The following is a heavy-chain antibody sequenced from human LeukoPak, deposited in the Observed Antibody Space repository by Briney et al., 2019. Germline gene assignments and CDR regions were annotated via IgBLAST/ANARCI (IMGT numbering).Heavy chain of an antibody. Sequence: SETLSLTCTVSGGSISSGGYYWNWIRQHPGRGLEWIGYIYYSGSTYYNPSLKSRVTISVDTSKNQFSLKLSSVTAADTAVYYRARSPGGVAPYYFDHWGQGTLVTVSS. CDR3: ARSPGGVAPYYFDH. CDR1: GGSISSGGYY. J-gene: IGHJ4*02. V-gene: IGHV4-31*03. CDR2: IYYSGST. D-gene: IGHD3-16*01.